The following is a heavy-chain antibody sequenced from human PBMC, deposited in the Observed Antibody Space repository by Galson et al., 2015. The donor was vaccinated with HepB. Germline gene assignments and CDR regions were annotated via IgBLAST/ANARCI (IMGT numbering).Heavy chain of an antibody. CDR3: ARALGRITMERRVTPGY. D-gene: IGHD1-26*01. J-gene: IGHJ4*02. V-gene: IGHV1-3*01. CDR2: INAGNSNT. Sequence: SVKVSCKASGYTFDYYVLHWLRQAPGQRLEWMGWINAGNSNTKISQKFEARVIISRDRSATTAYMELTNLRSEDTAVYYCARALGRITMERRVTPGYWGQGSLVTVSS. CDR1: GYTFDYYV.